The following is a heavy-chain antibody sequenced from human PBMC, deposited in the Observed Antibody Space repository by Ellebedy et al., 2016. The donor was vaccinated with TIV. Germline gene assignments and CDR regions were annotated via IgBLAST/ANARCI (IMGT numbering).Heavy chain of an antibody. Sequence: GESLKISCTGSGYSFTTYWISWVRQMPGKGLEWMGQIDPSDSYIKYIPSFQGHVTISVDKSISTAYLQWSSLKASDTAMYYCARHMNTAMTNDHWGQGTLVTVSS. D-gene: IGHD5-18*01. CDR3: ARHMNTAMTNDH. CDR2: IDPSDSYI. CDR1: GYSFTTYW. J-gene: IGHJ4*02. V-gene: IGHV5-10-1*01.